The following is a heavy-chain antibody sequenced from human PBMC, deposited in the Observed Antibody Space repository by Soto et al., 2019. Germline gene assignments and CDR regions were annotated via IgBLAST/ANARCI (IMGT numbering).Heavy chain of an antibody. CDR1: GFTFSFYV. J-gene: IGHJ6*02. CDR2: ISGSGGST. V-gene: IGHV3-23*01. CDR3: VKGNYYGMDV. Sequence: EVQLLESGGGLVQPGGALRLSCAASGFTFSFYVMNWVRQAPGKGLEWVSGISGSGGSTYYADSVKGRFTISRDNSKNSLYLQMNSLRAEDTALYYCVKGNYYGMDVWGQGTTVTVSS.